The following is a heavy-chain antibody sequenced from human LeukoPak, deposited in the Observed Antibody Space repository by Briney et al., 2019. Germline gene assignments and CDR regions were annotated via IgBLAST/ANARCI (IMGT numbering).Heavy chain of an antibody. CDR2: ISGGGDIT. CDR3: VREDTPATANY. J-gene: IGHJ4*02. D-gene: IGHD2-21*02. V-gene: IGHV3-23*01. Sequence: PGGSLRLYCAASGFNFANHAMSWVRQTPGKGLEWVSAISGGGDITYYADSVTGRFTISRDNSKDTLFLQMHSLRPGGTAVYYCVREDTPATANYWGQGTLVTISS. CDR1: GFNFANHA.